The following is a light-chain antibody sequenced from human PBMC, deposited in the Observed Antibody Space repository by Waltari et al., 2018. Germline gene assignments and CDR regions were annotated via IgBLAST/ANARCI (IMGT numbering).Light chain of an antibody. V-gene: IGLV2-14*01. J-gene: IGLJ1*01. CDR2: EVN. CDR1: SSDVGGYIF. Sequence: QSALTQPAPVSGSPGQSITISCTGTSSDVGGYIFDPWYQVHPGKVPKLIIYEVNRRPSGVSNRFSGSKSGNTASLTISGLQAEDEADFYCSSYASSGTLVFGSGTKVTVL. CDR3: SSYASSGTLV.